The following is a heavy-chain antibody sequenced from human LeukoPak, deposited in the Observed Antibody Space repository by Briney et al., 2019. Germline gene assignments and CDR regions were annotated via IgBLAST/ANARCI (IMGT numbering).Heavy chain of an antibody. CDR1: GGSISSYY. J-gene: IGHJ6*02. D-gene: IGHD3-10*01. V-gene: IGHV4-59*01. CDR2: IYYSGST. CDR3: ARGAYYGSGKVDYGMDV. Sequence: SETLSLTCTVSGGSISSYYWSWVRQPPGKGLEWIEYIYYSGSTNYNPSLKSRVTISVDTSKNHFSLKLSSVTAADTAVYYCARGAYYGSGKVDYGMDVWGQGTTVTVSS.